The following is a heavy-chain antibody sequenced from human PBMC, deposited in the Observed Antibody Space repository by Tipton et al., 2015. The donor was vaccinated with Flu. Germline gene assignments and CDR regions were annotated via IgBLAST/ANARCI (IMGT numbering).Heavy chain of an antibody. D-gene: IGHD1-14*01. J-gene: IGHJ4*02. CDR2: TNHGGGT. Sequence: GLVKPSETLSLTCAVYGSSLRDYYWTWVRQSPGKGLEWIGETNHGGGTNYNQSLESRVTISINTSQKQFSLRLNSVTAADTAVYYCVRAGLKFRRGDLGSWGRGGLVTVSS. CDR1: GSSLRDYY. V-gene: IGHV4-34*01. CDR3: VRAGLKFRRGDLGS.